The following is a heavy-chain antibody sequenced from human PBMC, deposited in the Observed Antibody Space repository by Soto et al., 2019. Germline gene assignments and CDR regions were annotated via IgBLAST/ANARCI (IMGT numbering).Heavy chain of an antibody. CDR2: IRNKANSYTT. V-gene: IGHV3-72*01. Sequence: PGGSLRLSCAASGFTFSDPYMDWVRQAPGKGLEWVGRIRNKANSYTTEYAASVKGRFTISRDDSKNSLYLQMNSLKTEDTAVYYCARVGSSSSFTWAQETVVTISS. CDR3: ARVGSSSSFT. J-gene: IGHJ4*02. CDR1: GFTFSDPY. D-gene: IGHD1-26*01.